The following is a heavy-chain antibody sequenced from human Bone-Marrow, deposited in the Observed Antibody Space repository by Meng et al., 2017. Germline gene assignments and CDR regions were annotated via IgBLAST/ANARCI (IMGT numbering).Heavy chain of an antibody. CDR3: ARGLTMIGRYFDY. CDR2: IYTSGST. CDR1: GGSISSGSYY. Sequence: SETLSLTCTVSGGSISSGSYYWSWIRQPAGKGLEWIGRIYTSGSTNYNPSLKSRVTISEDTAKNQFSLKMSSVTAADTAVYYCARGLTMIGRYFDYWGQGTLVTVSS. D-gene: IGHD3-22*01. J-gene: IGHJ4*02. V-gene: IGHV4-61*02.